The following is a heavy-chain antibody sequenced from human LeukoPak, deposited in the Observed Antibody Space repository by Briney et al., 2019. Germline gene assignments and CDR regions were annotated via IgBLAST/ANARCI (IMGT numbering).Heavy chain of an antibody. CDR1: GFTFSSYA. CDR3: AKDAEELRYFDWLSDYFDY. CDR2: ISGSGGST. D-gene: IGHD3-9*01. J-gene: IGHJ4*02. V-gene: IGHV3-23*01. Sequence: PGGSLRLSCPASGFTFSSYAMSWVRQAPGKGLEWVSAISGSGGSTYYADSVKGRFTISRDNSKNTLYLQMNSLRAEDTAVYYCAKDAEELRYFDWLSDYFDYWGQGTLVTVSS.